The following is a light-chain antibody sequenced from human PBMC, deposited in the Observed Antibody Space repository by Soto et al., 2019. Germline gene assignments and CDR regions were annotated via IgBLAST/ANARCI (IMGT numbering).Light chain of an antibody. V-gene: IGKV3-20*01. Sequence: VLTQSPGTLSLSPGERATLSCRASERISSNFLAWYQQRPGQAPRLLIYGASTRASGIPDRFSGSGSGTDFALTISRLEPEDFALYYCQHYATSPFTFGPGTTVEIK. J-gene: IGKJ3*01. CDR3: QHYATSPFT. CDR1: ERISSNF. CDR2: GAS.